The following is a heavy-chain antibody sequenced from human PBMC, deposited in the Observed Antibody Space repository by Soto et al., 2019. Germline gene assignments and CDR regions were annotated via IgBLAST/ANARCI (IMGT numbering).Heavy chain of an antibody. J-gene: IGHJ6*02. Sequence: QLQLEQSGPEVKKPGSSVKVSCKASGRSFRSDGVSWVRQAPGQGLEWMGGIIPVFGNTKYVQRFQGRLTITADKSTSTVYMEMSSLSSEDTAVYFCARGQYYSSGSAATSYFYFGIDVWGQGTTVIVSS. CDR2: IIPVFGNT. CDR1: GRSFRSDG. D-gene: IGHD3-10*01. V-gene: IGHV1-69*06. CDR3: ARGQYYSSGSAATSYFYFGIDV.